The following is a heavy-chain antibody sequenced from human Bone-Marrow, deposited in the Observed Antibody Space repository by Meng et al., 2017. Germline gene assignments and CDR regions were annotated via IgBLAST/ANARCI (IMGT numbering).Heavy chain of an antibody. Sequence: ASVKVSCKPSGYNFPDYYIHWVRRAPGQGLEWMGRINPKSGDTHYAQKFQARVTMTGDTSISTAYMELSGLRSDDTAMYYCASSPYSSSWYEEGGFDYWGQGTLVTVSS. CDR3: ASSPYSSSWYEEGGFDY. CDR2: INPKSGDT. CDR1: GYNFPDYY. J-gene: IGHJ4*02. V-gene: IGHV1-2*06. D-gene: IGHD6-13*01.